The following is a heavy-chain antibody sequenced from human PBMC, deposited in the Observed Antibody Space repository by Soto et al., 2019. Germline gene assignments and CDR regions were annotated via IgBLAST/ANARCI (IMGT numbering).Heavy chain of an antibody. CDR1: GGTFSSYA. Sequence: SVKVSCKASGGTFSSYAISWVRQAPGQGLEWMGGIIPIFGTANYAQKFQGRVTITADESTSTAYMELSSLRSEDTAVYYCARDSGAVDTAMVPIDYWGQGTLVTVSS. CDR2: IIPIFGTA. V-gene: IGHV1-69*13. D-gene: IGHD5-18*01. J-gene: IGHJ4*02. CDR3: ARDSGAVDTAMVPIDY.